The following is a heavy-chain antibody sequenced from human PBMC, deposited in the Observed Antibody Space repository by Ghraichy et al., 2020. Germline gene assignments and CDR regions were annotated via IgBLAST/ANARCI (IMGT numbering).Heavy chain of an antibody. J-gene: IGHJ4*02. V-gene: IGHV3-23*01. Sequence: SCAASGFSVSNYGMSWVRQAPGKGLKWVSAVRASGGITYYADSVKGRFTVSRDTSKNTGYLQMNSLRAEDTAVYYCAKDSGWLHDYWGQGTLVTVSS. CDR1: GFSVSNYG. CDR3: AKDSGWLHDY. CDR2: VRASGGIT. D-gene: IGHD5-24*01.